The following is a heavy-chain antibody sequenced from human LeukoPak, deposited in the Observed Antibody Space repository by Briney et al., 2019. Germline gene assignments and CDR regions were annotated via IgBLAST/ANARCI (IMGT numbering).Heavy chain of an antibody. CDR1: GFTFSGAA. V-gene: IGHV3-73*01. D-gene: IGHD3-10*01. CDR3: TRRATLWFGDALDI. CDR2: IRSKANSYAT. J-gene: IGHJ3*02. Sequence: PGGSLRLSCAASGFTFSGAAMHWVRQASGKGLEWVGRIRSKANSYATAYAASVKGRFTISRDDSKNTAYLQMNSLKTEDTAVYYCTRRATLWFGDALDIWGQGTMVTVSS.